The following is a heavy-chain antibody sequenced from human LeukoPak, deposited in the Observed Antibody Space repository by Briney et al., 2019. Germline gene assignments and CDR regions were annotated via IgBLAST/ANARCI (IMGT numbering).Heavy chain of an antibody. V-gene: IGHV4-39*01. CDR2: IYYSGST. CDR1: GGSISSSSYY. J-gene: IGHJ4*02. Sequence: KSSETLSLTCTVSGGSISSSSYYWGWIRQPPGKGLEWIGSIYYSGSTYYNPSLKSRVTISVDTSKNQFSLKLSSVTAADTAVYYCARFSLAAAGPLDYWGQGTLVTVSS. D-gene: IGHD6-13*01. CDR3: ARFSLAAAGPLDY.